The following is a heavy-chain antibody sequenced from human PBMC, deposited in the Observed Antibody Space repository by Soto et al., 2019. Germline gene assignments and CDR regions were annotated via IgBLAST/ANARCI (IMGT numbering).Heavy chain of an antibody. J-gene: IGHJ5*02. CDR2: IYYTGST. CDR1: GDSITNYY. CDR3: ARDSRVPA. V-gene: IGHV4-59*01. Sequence: SERLSLTCTVSGDSITNYYRSWIRQPAGKGLEWVGNIYYTGSTNYNPSLKSRVTISIDTSKNQFSMRLSSVTAADTAVYYCARDSRVPAWGQGTLVTVSS.